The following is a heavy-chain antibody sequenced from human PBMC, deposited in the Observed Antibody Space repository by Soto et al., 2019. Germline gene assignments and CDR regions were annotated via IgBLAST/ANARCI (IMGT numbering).Heavy chain of an antibody. V-gene: IGHV3-23*01. Sequence: GGSLRLSCAASGFTFSSYAMSWVRQPPEKGLEWVSAISGSGGSTYYADSVKGRFTISRDNSKNTLYLQMNSLRAEDTAVYYCAKDRPEWLVTLDYWGQGALVTVSS. CDR3: AKDRPEWLVTLDY. CDR1: GFTFSSYA. CDR2: ISGSGGST. J-gene: IGHJ4*02. D-gene: IGHD6-19*01.